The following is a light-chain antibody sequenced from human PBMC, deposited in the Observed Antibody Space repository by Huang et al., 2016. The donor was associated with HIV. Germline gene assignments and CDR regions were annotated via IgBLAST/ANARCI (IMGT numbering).Light chain of an antibody. CDR1: QTMSSY. CDR3: QQSYSTPFT. Sequence: DIQMTQSPSSLSASVGDRVTITCRASQTMSSYLNWYQQKPGKAPKLLIYATSSLQSGVPSMFSGSGSGTHFTLTIRSLQLDDFATYYCQQSYSTPFTFGPGTKVDIK. J-gene: IGKJ3*01. CDR2: ATS. V-gene: IGKV1-39*01.